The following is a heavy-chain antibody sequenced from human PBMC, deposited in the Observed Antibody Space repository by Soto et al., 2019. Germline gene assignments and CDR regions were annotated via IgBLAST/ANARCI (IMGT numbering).Heavy chain of an antibody. D-gene: IGHD1-26*01. CDR1: GGSISSGGYY. CDR3: ARDQNGSPHFDY. CDR2: IFHSGST. V-gene: IGHV4-61*08. Sequence: PSETRSLTCTVSGGSISSGGYYWIWIRQHPGKGLEWIGYIFHSGSTNCNPSLKSRVTLSVDTSKNQFSLKLTSVTAADTAVYYCARDQNGSPHFDYWGQGILVTVSS. J-gene: IGHJ4*02.